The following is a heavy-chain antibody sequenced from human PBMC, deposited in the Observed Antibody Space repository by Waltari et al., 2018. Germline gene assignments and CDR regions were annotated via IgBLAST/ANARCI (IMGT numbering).Heavy chain of an antibody. V-gene: IGHV4-4*02. Sequence: QVQLQESGPGLVKPSGTLSLTCAVSGGSISSSNWWSWVRQPPGKGLEWIGEIYHSGVTNYNPSLKSRVTISVDKSKNQFSLKLSSVTAADTAVYYCATTVYYYDSSGYHSYWGQGTLVTVSS. CDR1: GGSISSSNW. CDR3: ATTVYYYDSSGYHSY. D-gene: IGHD3-22*01. CDR2: IYHSGVT. J-gene: IGHJ4*02.